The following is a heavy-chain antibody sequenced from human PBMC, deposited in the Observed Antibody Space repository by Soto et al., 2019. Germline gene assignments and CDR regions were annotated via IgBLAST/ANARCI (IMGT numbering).Heavy chain of an antibody. Sequence: ASVKVSCKASGGTFSSYAISWVRQAPGQGLEWMGGIIPIFGTANYAQKFQGRVTITADESTSTAYMELSSLRSEDTAVYYCARDRVRKPEAVDAFEPWGQGPPVTV. J-gene: IGHJ3*01. V-gene: IGHV1-69*13. D-gene: IGHD3-10*01. CDR1: GGTFSSYA. CDR3: ARDRVRKPEAVDAFEP. CDR2: IIPIFGTA.